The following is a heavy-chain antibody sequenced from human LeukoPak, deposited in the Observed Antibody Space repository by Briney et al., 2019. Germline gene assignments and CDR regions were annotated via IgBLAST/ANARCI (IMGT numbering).Heavy chain of an antibody. Sequence: ASVKVSCKASGYTFTSYAMHWVRQAPGQRLEWMGWINAGNGNTKYSQKFQGRVTITRDTSASTAYMEQSSLRSEDTAVYYCARGVGKVVVVVAATYNWFDPWGQGTLVTVSS. V-gene: IGHV1-3*01. CDR2: INAGNGNT. D-gene: IGHD2-15*01. CDR3: ARGVGKVVVVVAATYNWFDP. CDR1: GYTFTSYA. J-gene: IGHJ5*02.